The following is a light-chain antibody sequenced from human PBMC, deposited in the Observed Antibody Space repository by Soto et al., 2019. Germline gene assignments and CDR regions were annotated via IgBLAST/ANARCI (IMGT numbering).Light chain of an antibody. J-gene: IGKJ1*01. CDR2: GAS. CDR3: QQYGSSWT. CDR1: QSVSSK. V-gene: IGKV3-20*01. Sequence: EIVMTQSPATLSVSPGEGATLSCRASQSVSSKLAWYQQKPGQAPRLLIYGASSRATGIPDRFSGSGSGTDFTLTISRLEPEDFAVYYCQQYGSSWTFGQGTKVDI.